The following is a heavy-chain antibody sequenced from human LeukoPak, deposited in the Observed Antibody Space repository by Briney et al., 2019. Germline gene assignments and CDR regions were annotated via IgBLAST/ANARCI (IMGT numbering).Heavy chain of an antibody. Sequence: PGGSLRLSCAASGFTFSSYAMHWVRQAPGKGLEWVAVISYDGSNKYNADSVKGRFTISRENSKNTLYLQMNSLRAEDTAVYYCAKEDGIVATTAYYYYGMDVWGQGTTVTVSS. D-gene: IGHD5-12*01. V-gene: IGHV3-30-3*01. J-gene: IGHJ6*02. CDR1: GFTFSSYA. CDR3: AKEDGIVATTAYYYYGMDV. CDR2: ISYDGSNK.